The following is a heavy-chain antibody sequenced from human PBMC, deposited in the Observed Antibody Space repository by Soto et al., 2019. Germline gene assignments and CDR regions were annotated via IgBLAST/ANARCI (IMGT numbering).Heavy chain of an antibody. J-gene: IGHJ6*02. CDR1: GGTFSSYA. CDR2: IIPIFGTA. V-gene: IGHV1-69*12. Sequence: QVQLVQSGAEVKKPGSSVKVSCKASGGTFSSYAISWVRQAPGQGLEWMGGIIPIFGTANYAQKFQGRVTITADESTSTAYMELSSLRSEDTAVYYCARGFYVDTAMAPGSLYYYGMDVWGQGTTVTVSS. D-gene: IGHD5-18*01. CDR3: ARGFYVDTAMAPGSLYYYGMDV.